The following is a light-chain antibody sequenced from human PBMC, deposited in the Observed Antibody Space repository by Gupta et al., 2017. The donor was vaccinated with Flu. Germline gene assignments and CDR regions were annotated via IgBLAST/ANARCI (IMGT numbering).Light chain of an antibody. V-gene: IGKV3-15*01. Sequence: ATLSVSPGERATLSCRASQSISSKIAWYQQKPGQAPRLLIYDAYTRPTGIPVRCSGSGYGTEFTLTINSLQSEDFAVYYCQQYDTWPPWTLGQGTKVEIK. CDR1: QSISSK. J-gene: IGKJ1*01. CDR2: DAY. CDR3: QQYDTWPPWT.